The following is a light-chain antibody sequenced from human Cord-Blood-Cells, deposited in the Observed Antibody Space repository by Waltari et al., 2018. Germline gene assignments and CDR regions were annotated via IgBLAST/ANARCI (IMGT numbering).Light chain of an antibody. CDR3: QQYKSYSRT. Sequence: QLSQSHSTLSASVGSRVTSTCRASQSISSWLAWYQQKPGKAPKLMIYKASSLESGVPSRFSGSEAGTEVPLTISSLQPDDFATYYCQQYKSYSRTFVQGTKVEIK. CDR2: KAS. CDR1: QSISSW. J-gene: IGKJ1*01. V-gene: IGKV1-5*03.